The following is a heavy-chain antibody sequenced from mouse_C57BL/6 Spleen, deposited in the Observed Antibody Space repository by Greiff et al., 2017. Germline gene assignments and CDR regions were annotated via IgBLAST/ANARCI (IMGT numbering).Heavy chain of an antibody. CDR3: ASWVSYCFAY. CDR2: INPNYGST. J-gene: IGHJ2*01. Sequence: EVQLQQSGPELVKPGASVKISCKASGYSFTDYNMNWVKQSNGKSLEWIGVINPNYGSTSYNQKFKGKATLTVDQSTSTAYMQLNILTSEDAAVYYCASWVSYCFAYWGQGTTLTVSS. V-gene: IGHV1-39*01. CDR1: GYSFTDYN.